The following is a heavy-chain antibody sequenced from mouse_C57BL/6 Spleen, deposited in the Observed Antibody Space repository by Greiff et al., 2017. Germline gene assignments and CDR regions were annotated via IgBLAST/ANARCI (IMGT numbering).Heavy chain of an antibody. CDR2: INPNNGGT. CDR1: GYTFTDYN. CDR3: ASLYYGSSYWYFDV. D-gene: IGHD1-1*01. J-gene: IGHJ1*03. V-gene: IGHV1-22*01. Sequence: EVQLQQSGPELVKPGASVKMSCKASGYTFTDYNMHWVKQSHGKSLEWIGYINPNNGGTSYNQKFKGKATLTVNKSSSTAYMELRSLTSDDSAVYYCASLYYGSSYWYFDVWGTGTTVTVSS.